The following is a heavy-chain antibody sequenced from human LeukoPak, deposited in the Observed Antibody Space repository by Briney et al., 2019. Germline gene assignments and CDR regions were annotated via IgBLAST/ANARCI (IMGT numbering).Heavy chain of an antibody. CDR1: GGSISSGSYY. V-gene: IGHV4-61*02. CDR3: ARFLIMATKFDY. D-gene: IGHD5-12*01. J-gene: IGHJ4*02. CDR2: IYTSGST. Sequence: SETLFLTCTVSGGSISSGSYYWSWIRQPAGKGLEWIGRIYTSGSTNYNPSLKSRVTISVDTSKNQFSLKLSSVTAADTAVYYCARFLIMATKFDYWGQGTLVTVSS.